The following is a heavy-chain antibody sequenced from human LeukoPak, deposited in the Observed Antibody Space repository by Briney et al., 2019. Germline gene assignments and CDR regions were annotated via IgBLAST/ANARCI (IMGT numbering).Heavy chain of an antibody. CDR2: MYLSGTT. Sequence: PSETLSLTCTVSGDSINSLDLWSWVRQPPGKGLEWIGEMYLSGTTHSNPSVKSRATISIDKSKNQFFLNLSSVTAADTAVYYCARLVYYYDSSGSNHLYYFDYWGQGTLVTVSS. V-gene: IGHV4-4*02. D-gene: IGHD3-22*01. CDR3: ARLVYYYDSSGSNHLYYFDY. J-gene: IGHJ4*02. CDR1: GDSINSLDL.